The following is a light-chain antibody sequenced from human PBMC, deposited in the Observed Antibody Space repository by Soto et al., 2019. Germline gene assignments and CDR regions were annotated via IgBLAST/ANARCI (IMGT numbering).Light chain of an antibody. CDR3: QSYDNRLSAYV. Sequence: QSVLTQPPSVSGAPGQRVTISCTGSSSNIGAGYDVHWYLQLPGTAPKLLVYTNNNRPSGVPDRFSGSTPGTSASLAITGLQAEDEADYYCQSYDNRLSAYVFGTGTKVTVL. CDR1: SSNIGAGYD. CDR2: TNN. J-gene: IGLJ1*01. V-gene: IGLV1-40*01.